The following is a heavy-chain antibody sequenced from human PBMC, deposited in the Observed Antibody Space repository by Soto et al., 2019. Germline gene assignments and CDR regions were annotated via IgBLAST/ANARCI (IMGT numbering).Heavy chain of an antibody. CDR2: IIPILGIA. CDR3: ARPRTRGPRAFDI. Sequence: QVQLVQSGAEVKKPGSSVKVSCKASGGTFSSYTISWVRQAPGQGLEWMGRIIPILGIANYAQKFQGRVTITADKSTGPAYMELSSLRPEDTAVYYGARPRTRGPRAFDIWGQGTMVTVSS. CDR1: GGTFSSYT. V-gene: IGHV1-69*02. J-gene: IGHJ3*02.